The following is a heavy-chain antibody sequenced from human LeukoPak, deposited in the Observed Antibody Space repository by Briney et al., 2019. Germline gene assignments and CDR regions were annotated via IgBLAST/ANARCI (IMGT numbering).Heavy chain of an antibody. J-gene: IGHJ5*02. Sequence: ASVKVSCKASGYTFTSYYMHWVRQAPGQGLEWMGIINPSGGSTSYAQKFQGRVTMTRDMSTSTDYMELSSLRFDDMAVYYCARVPGSGWYFFDPWGQGTLVTVSS. CDR1: GYTFTSYY. CDR2: INPSGGST. CDR3: ARVPGSGWYFFDP. V-gene: IGHV1-46*01. D-gene: IGHD6-19*01.